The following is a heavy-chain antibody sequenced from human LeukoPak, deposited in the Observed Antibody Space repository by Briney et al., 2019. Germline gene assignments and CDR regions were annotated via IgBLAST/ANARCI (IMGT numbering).Heavy chain of an antibody. J-gene: IGHJ5*02. D-gene: IGHD3-3*01. V-gene: IGHV1-2*02. Sequence: ASVKVSCMTSGYSFTDYYIHWVRQAPGQGLEWMGWINTKSGRTSSARKFQGRVTMTRDPSITTVYMDMAWLTSDDTAIYFCARADFIDAGPYLIGPWGQGTLVTVSS. CDR2: INTKSGRT. CDR1: GYSFTDYY. CDR3: ARADFIDAGPYLIGP.